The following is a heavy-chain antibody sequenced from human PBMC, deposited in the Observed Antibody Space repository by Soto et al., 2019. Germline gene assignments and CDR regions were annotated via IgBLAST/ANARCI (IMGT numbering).Heavy chain of an antibody. Sequence: PSETLSLTCTVSGGSISSGGYYWSWIRQHPGKGLEWIGYIYYSGSTYYNPSLKSRVTISVDTSKNQFSLKLSSVTAADTAVYYCAGITMRRNYFDYWGQGTLVTVSS. J-gene: IGHJ4*02. CDR3: AGITMRRNYFDY. CDR2: IYYSGST. V-gene: IGHV4-31*03. D-gene: IGHD3-22*01. CDR1: GGSISSGGYY.